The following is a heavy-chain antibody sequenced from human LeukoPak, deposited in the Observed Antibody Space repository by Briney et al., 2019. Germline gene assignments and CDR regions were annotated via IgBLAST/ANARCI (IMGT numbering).Heavy chain of an antibody. CDR2: INHSGST. Sequence: SETLSLTCAVYGGSFSGYYWGWIRQPPGKGLEWIGEINHSGSTNYNPSLKSRVTISVDTSKNQFSLKLSSVTAADTAVYYCARAGRYQLLFTPERYFDYWGQGALVTVSS. V-gene: IGHV4-34*01. CDR1: GGSFSGYY. J-gene: IGHJ4*02. CDR3: ARAGRYQLLFTPERYFDY. D-gene: IGHD2-2*01.